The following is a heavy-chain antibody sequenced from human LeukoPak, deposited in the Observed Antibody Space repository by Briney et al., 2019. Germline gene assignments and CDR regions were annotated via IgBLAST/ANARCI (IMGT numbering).Heavy chain of an antibody. J-gene: IGHJ4*02. V-gene: IGHV3-7*01. CDR2: IKNDGSDQ. CDR3: ARASRGSPDDDC. Sequence: GGSLRLSCAAFGVTFSNYWMTWVRQAPGKGLEWVAIIKNDGSDQYYVDSVKGRFTISRDNAKNSLYLQMDSLRAEDTAVYYCARASRGSPDDDCWGQGTLVTVSS. CDR1: GVTFSNYW. D-gene: IGHD5-24*01.